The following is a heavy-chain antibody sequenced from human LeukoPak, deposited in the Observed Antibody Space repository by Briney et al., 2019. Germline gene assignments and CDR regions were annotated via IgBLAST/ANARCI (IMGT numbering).Heavy chain of an antibody. D-gene: IGHD6-13*01. CDR2: MYHSGST. CDR1: GGSISSSHW. CDR3: ARDHLVRSWYFDL. V-gene: IGHV4-4*02. J-gene: IGHJ2*01. Sequence: SGTLSLTCAVPGGSISSSHWWSWVRQHPGKGLEWIGEMYHSGSTNYNPSLKSRVTISVDKSKNQFSLKLTSVTAADTAVYYCARDHLVRSWYFDLWGRGTLVTVSS.